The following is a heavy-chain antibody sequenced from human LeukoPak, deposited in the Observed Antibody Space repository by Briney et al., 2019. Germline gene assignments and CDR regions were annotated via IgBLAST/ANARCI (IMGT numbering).Heavy chain of an antibody. CDR1: GFTFSTYA. V-gene: IGHV3-23*01. J-gene: IGHJ4*02. Sequence: PGGSLRLSCAASGFTFSTYAMSWVRQAPGKGLEWVSAISGSGGSTYYADSVKGRFTISRDNSKNTLYLQMDSLRADDTAVYYCANIWDESGYYRYFDYWGQGTLVTVSS. CDR3: ANIWDESGYYRYFDY. CDR2: ISGSGGST. D-gene: IGHD3-22*01.